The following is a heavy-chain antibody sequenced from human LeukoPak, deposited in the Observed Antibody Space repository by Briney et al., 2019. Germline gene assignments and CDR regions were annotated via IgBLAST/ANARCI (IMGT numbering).Heavy chain of an antibody. CDR3: ARVSSTSYYFDY. Sequence: GGSLRLTCAASGFTFSSYWMSWVRQAPGKGLEWVANIKLDGSEKYYVDSVKGRFTISRDNAKNSLYLQMNSLRAEDTAVYYCARVSSTSYYFDYWGQGTLVTVSS. CDR2: IKLDGSEK. V-gene: IGHV3-7*04. J-gene: IGHJ4*02. CDR1: GFTFSSYW. D-gene: IGHD6-6*01.